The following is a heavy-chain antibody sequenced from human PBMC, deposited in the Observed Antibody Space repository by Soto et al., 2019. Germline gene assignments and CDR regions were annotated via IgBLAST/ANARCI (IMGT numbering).Heavy chain of an antibody. Sequence: GGSLRLCCAASGFTFSSYAMVWFRQGPGKGLEWVAVVSIGGSTHYADSVRGRFTISRDNSKNTLSLQMNSLTAEDTAVYFCAKRRGAGGHFDYWGQGALVTVSS. D-gene: IGHD2-15*01. J-gene: IGHJ4*02. CDR2: VSIGGST. CDR1: GFTFSSYA. V-gene: IGHV3-23*01. CDR3: AKRRGAGGHFDY.